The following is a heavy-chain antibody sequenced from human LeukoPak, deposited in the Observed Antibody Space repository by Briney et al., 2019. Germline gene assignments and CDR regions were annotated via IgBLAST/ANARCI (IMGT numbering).Heavy chain of an antibody. Sequence: PSETLSLTCTVSGGSISSSSYYWGWIRQPPGKGLEWIGSIYYSGSTYYNPSLKSRVTISVDTSKNQFSLKLSSVTAADTAVYYCARERRGSAAGTDWFDPWGQGTLVTVSS. CDR1: GGSISSSSYY. D-gene: IGHD6-13*01. J-gene: IGHJ5*02. CDR3: ARERRGSAAGTDWFDP. V-gene: IGHV4-39*07. CDR2: IYYSGST.